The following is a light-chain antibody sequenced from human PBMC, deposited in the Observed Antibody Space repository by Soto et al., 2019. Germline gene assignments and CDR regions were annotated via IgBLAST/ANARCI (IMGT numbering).Light chain of an antibody. CDR2: DVT. CDR3: TSYTSTSSHVA. V-gene: IGLV2-14*01. Sequence: QSALTQPASVSGSPGQSVTISCTGTSTDVGGHYYVSWYQHHPGKAPKLIIYDVTDRPSGVSHRFSASKSGNTASLTISRLQTEDEAYYYCTSYTSTSSHVAFGGGTKVTVL. CDR1: STDVGGHYY. J-gene: IGLJ2*01.